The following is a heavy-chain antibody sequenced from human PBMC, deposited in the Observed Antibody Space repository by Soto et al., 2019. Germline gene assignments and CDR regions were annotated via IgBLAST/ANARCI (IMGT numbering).Heavy chain of an antibody. J-gene: IGHJ6*02. CDR3: GRDNSPVVATSMDV. V-gene: IGHV3-30-3*01. CDR2: ISYDGSNK. Sequence: SLRLSCAASGFTFSSYAMHWVRQSPGKGLEWVAVISYDGSNKYYADSVKGRFTISRDNSKNTLYLQMNSLSAEDTAVYYCGRDNSPVVATSMDVWGQGTLVTVSS. D-gene: IGHD1-26*01. CDR1: GFTFSSYA.